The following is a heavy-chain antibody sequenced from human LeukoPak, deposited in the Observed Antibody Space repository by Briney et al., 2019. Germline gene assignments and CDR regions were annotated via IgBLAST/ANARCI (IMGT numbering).Heavy chain of an antibody. J-gene: IGHJ5*02. CDR3: ARTTYMVRGVGGWFDP. CDR2: IYYSGST. CDR1: GGSISSYY. Sequence: SETLSLTCTVSGGSISSYYWSWIRQPPGKGLEWIGYIYYSGSTNYNPSLKSRVTISVDTSKNQFSLKLSSVTAADTAVYYCARTTYMVRGVGGWFDPWGQGTLVTVSS. D-gene: IGHD3-10*01. V-gene: IGHV4-59*01.